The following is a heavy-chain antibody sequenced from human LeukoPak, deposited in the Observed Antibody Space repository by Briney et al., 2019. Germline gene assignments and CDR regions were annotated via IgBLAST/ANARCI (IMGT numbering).Heavy chain of an antibody. CDR2: IYSGGST. V-gene: IGHV3-53*01. D-gene: IGHD1-14*01. CDR3: ARQKSRSIFQH. J-gene: IGHJ1*01. Sequence: PGRSLRLACAASGFTVSSNYMSWVRQAPGKGLEWVSVIYSGGSTYYADSVKGRFTISRDNSKNTLYLQMNSLRAEDTAVYYCARQKSRSIFQHWGQGTLVTVSS. CDR1: GFTVSSNY.